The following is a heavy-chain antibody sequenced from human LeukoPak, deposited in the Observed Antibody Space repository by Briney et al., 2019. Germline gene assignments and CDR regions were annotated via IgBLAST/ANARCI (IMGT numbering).Heavy chain of an antibody. V-gene: IGHV3-53*01. J-gene: IGHJ6*03. CDR1: GFTVSSNY. D-gene: IGHD5-18*01. CDR2: IYSGGST. Sequence: GGSLRLSCAASGFTVSSNYMSWVRQAPGKGLEWVSVIYSGGSTYYADSVKGRFTISRDNSKNTLYLQMNSLRAEDMAVYYCARAAGYSYGYYYYYYMDVWGKGTTVTVSS. CDR3: ARAAGYSYGYYYYYYMDV.